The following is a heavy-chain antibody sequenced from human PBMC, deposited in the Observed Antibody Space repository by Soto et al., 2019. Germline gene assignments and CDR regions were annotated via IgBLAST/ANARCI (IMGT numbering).Heavy chain of an antibody. J-gene: IGHJ4*02. CDR1: GDSISSGAHY. D-gene: IGHD6-6*01. CDR3: ARGAYSDSSSYFDY. Sequence: QVQLQESGPGLVKPSQTLSLTCTVSGDSISSGAHYWSWIRQPPGKALEWIGYIHYSGTTYSTPSLQSRVTISVDTSKNLFSLKLNSVTAADTAVYYCARGAYSDSSSYFDYWGQGTLVPVSS. CDR2: IHYSGTT. V-gene: IGHV4-30-4*01.